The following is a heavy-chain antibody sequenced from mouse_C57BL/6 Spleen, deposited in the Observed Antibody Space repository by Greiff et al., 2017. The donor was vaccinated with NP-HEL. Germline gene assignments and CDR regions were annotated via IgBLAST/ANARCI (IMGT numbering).Heavy chain of an antibody. D-gene: IGHD2-2*01. V-gene: IGHV1-64*01. CDR2: IHPNSGST. CDR3: ARSSGYPYYAMDY. J-gene: IGHJ4*01. Sequence: VKLQQPGAELVKPGASVKLSCKASGYTFTSYWMHWVKQRPGQGLEWIGMIHPNSGSTNYNEKFKSKATLTVDKSSSTAYMQLSSLTSEDSAVYYCARSSGYPYYAMDYWGQGTSVTVSS. CDR1: GYTFTSYW.